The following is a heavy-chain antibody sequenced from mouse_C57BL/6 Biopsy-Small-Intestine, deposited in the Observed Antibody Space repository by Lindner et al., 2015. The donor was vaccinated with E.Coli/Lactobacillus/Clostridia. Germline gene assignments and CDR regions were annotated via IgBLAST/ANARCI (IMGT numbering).Heavy chain of an antibody. CDR1: GYTFTNYW. CDR2: IYPGGGYT. V-gene: IGHV1-63*01. Sequence: VQLQESGAELVRPGTSVKMSCKTSGYTFTNYWIGWAKQRPGHGLEWIGDIYPGGGYTNYNEKFKGKATLTADKSSSTAYMQFSSLTSEDSAIYYCARSGPAWFAYWGQGTLVTVSA. CDR3: ARSGPAWFAY. J-gene: IGHJ3*01. D-gene: IGHD3-1*01.